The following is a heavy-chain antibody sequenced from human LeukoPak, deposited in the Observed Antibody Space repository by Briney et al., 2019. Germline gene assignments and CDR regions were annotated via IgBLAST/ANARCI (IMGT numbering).Heavy chain of an antibody. D-gene: IGHD3-3*01. CDR3: AREGFLEWLSYYYYMDV. V-gene: IGHV3-21*01. J-gene: IGHJ6*03. Sequence: SVKVRFTISRDNAKNSLFLQMTSLRAEDTAVYYCAREGFLEWLSYYYYMDVWGKGTTVTVSS.